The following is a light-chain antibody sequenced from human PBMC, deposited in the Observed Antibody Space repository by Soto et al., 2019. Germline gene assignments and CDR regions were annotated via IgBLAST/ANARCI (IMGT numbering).Light chain of an antibody. CDR2: DVT. V-gene: IGLV2-14*01. J-gene: IGLJ2*01. Sequence: QSALAQPASVSGSPGQSITISCTGTSSDVGAYNYVSWYHQHHPGKAPELIIYDVTDRPSGVSTRFSGSKSGNTASLTISGLQAEDEGDYYCSSYTTIKIVIFGWGTKLTVL. CDR3: SSYTTIKIVI. CDR1: SSDVGAYNY.